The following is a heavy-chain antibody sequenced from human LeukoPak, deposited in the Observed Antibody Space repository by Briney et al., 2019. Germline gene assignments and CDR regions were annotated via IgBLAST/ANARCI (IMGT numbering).Heavy chain of an antibody. CDR1: GSTFQNYA. J-gene: IGHJ4*02. Sequence: PGGSLRLSCAASGSTFQNYAMNWLRQTPDRGLFWVAAISVDGSATNYADSVKGRFTVSRDNSRNTLYLQMNSLRAEDTAVYYCAKDQQWLVPFDYWGQGTLVTVSS. V-gene: IGHV3-30*04. CDR3: AKDQQWLVPFDY. D-gene: IGHD6-19*01. CDR2: ISVDGSAT.